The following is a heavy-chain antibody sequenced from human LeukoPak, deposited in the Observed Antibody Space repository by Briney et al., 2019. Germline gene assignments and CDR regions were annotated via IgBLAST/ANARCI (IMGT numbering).Heavy chain of an antibody. D-gene: IGHD6-19*01. J-gene: IGHJ4*02. CDR1: GGSFSGYY. Sequence: SETLSLTCAVYGGSFSGYYWSWIRQPPGKGLEWIGEINHSGSTNYSPSLKSRVTISVDTSKNQFSLKLSSVTAADTAVYYCAKSSGWQVRDSYYFDYWGQGTLVAVSS. CDR3: AKSSGWQVRDSYYFDY. V-gene: IGHV4-34*01. CDR2: INHSGST.